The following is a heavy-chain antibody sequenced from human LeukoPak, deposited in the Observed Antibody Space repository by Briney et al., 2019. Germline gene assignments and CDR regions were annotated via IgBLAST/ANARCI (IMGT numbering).Heavy chain of an antibody. V-gene: IGHV4-34*01. Sequence: SETLSLTCAVYGGSFSGYYWSWIRQPPGKGLEWIGYIYHSGSTYYNPSLKSRVTISVDRSKNQFSLKLSSVTAADTAVYYCARGGDYCSSTSCYGGYYGMDVWGQGTTVTVSS. CDR2: IYHSGST. CDR3: ARGGDYCSSTSCYGGYYGMDV. D-gene: IGHD2-2*01. J-gene: IGHJ6*02. CDR1: GGSFSGYY.